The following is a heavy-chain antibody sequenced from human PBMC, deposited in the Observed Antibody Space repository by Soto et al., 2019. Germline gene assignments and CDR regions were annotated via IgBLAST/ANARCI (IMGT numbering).Heavy chain of an antibody. J-gene: IGHJ5*02. V-gene: IGHV5-10-1*01. Sequence: GESLKISCKGSGYSFTSYWISWVRQMPEKGLEWMGRIDPSDSYTNYSPSFQGHVTISADKSISTAYLQWSSLKASDTAMYYCARRRYDFWSGYYANDNWFDPWGQGTLVTVSS. CDR1: GYSFTSYW. CDR3: ARRRYDFWSGYYANDNWFDP. D-gene: IGHD3-3*01. CDR2: IDPSDSYT.